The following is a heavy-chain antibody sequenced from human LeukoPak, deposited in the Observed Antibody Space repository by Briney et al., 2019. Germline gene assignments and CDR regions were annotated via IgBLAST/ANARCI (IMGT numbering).Heavy chain of an antibody. Sequence: GGSLRLSCAASGFTFNTYTMNWVRQAPGKGLEWVSHISGSSGIIDYADSVRGRFTISRDNAKNSLYLQMNSLRAEDTAVYYCARGSTYYEGSGQVPFDYWGQGTLVTVSS. CDR3: ARGSTYYEGSGQVPFDY. D-gene: IGHD3-22*01. J-gene: IGHJ4*02. CDR1: GFTFNTYT. V-gene: IGHV3-48*01. CDR2: ISGSSGII.